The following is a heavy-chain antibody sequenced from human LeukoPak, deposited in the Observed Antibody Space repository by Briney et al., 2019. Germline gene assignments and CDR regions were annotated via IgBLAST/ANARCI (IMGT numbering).Heavy chain of an antibody. V-gene: IGHV4-34*01. D-gene: IGHD3-9*01. J-gene: IGHJ6*02. CDR2: INHSGST. CDR1: GGSFSGYY. Sequence: SETLSLTCAVYGGSFSGYYWSWIRQPPGKGLEWIGEINHSGSTNYNPSLKSRVTISVDTSKNQFSLKLSSVTAADTAVYYCARGIHYYDILTGYYYYYYYGMDVWGQGTTVTVSS. CDR3: ARGIHYYDILTGYYYYYYYGMDV.